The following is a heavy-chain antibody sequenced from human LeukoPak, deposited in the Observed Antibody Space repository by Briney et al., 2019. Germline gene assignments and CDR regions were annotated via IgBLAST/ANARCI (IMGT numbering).Heavy chain of an antibody. CDR2: ISYDGSNK. CDR1: GFTFSSNW. J-gene: IGHJ4*02. D-gene: IGHD3-9*01. V-gene: IGHV3-30*18. Sequence: PGGSLRLSCAASGFTFSSNWMSWVRQAPGKGLEWVAVISYDGSNKYYADSVKGRFTISRDNSKNPLHLQMNSLRAEDTALYYCAKEGGYFDWPFTFDYWGQGTLVTVSS. CDR3: AKEGGYFDWPFTFDY.